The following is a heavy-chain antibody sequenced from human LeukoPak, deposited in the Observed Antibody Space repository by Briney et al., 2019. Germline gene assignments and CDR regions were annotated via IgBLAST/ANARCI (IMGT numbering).Heavy chain of an antibody. Sequence: SGTLSLTCTVSGGSISSGDYYWSWIRQPPGKGLEWIGHIYHSGITYYNPSLKSRVTFLVDTSKNQFSLKVNSVTAADTAVYHCARARAYSSGWYYFDYWGQGTLVTVSS. J-gene: IGHJ4*02. CDR3: ARARAYSSGWYYFDY. CDR2: IYHSGIT. D-gene: IGHD6-13*01. V-gene: IGHV4-30-4*08. CDR1: GGSISSGDYY.